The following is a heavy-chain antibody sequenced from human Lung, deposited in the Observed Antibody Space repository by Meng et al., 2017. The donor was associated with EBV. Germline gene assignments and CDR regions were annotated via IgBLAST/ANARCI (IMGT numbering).Heavy chain of an antibody. CDR3: ARGRGNQPLFDF. CDR2: LIPVLNKA. D-gene: IGHD2/OR15-2a*01. CDR1: GGSFSTYT. V-gene: IGHV1-69*10. J-gene: IGHJ4*02. Sequence: HVQPVHSGAEVKKPGSSVKVACKTSGGSFSTYTFSWVRQAPGQGLEWMGGLIPVLNKAKSAPRFQDRVTFTADETTTTAYMELSSLTFEDTAVYFCARGRGNQPLFDFWGQGTLVTVSS.